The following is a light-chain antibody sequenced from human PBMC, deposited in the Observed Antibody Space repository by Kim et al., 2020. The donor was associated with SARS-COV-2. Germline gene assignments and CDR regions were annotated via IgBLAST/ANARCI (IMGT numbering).Light chain of an antibody. Sequence: GQSVTISRSGGDSNIATTFVYWYQHLPGAAPRLLIYGNTQRPSGVPDRFSGSKSGTSASLAISGLRPEDEADYYCAAWDDSLSARLFGGGTQLTVL. J-gene: IGLJ2*01. CDR3: AAWDDSLSARL. V-gene: IGLV1-47*02. CDR1: DSNIATTF. CDR2: GNT.